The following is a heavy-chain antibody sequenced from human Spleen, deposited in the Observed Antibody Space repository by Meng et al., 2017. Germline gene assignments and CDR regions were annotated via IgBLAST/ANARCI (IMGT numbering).Heavy chain of an antibody. D-gene: IGHD3-9*01. CDR2: VFYTGNT. Sequence: SETLSLTCSVSGYSIGSGFYWDWIRQPPGKGLEWIGNVFYTGNTDYNPSLKSRVTISADTSKNQFFLKLNFVTAADTAVYYCARDLWGLRYKAPFDPWGQGTLVTVSS. V-gene: IGHV4-38-2*02. CDR1: GYSIGSGFY. CDR3: ARDLWGLRYKAPFDP. J-gene: IGHJ5*02.